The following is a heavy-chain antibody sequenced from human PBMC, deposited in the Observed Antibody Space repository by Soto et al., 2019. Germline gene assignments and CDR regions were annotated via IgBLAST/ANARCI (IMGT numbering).Heavy chain of an antibody. CDR2: ISAYNGNT. D-gene: IGHD6-6*01. Sequence: QVQLVQSGAEVKKPGASVKVSCKASGYTFTSYGISWVRQAPGQGLEWMGWISAYNGNTNYAQKLQGRVTRTADTSTSTAYTELRILRSDDTAVYYCASMSSIAALSLFDPWGQGTLVTASS. CDR3: ASMSSIAALSLFDP. CDR1: GYTFTSYG. J-gene: IGHJ5*02. V-gene: IGHV1-18*04.